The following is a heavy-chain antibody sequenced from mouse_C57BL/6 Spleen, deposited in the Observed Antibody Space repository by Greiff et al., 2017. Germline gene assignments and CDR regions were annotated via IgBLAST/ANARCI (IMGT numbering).Heavy chain of an antibody. J-gene: IGHJ3*01. CDR2: IYPGDGDT. Sequence: VQRVESGPELVKPGASVKISCKASGYAFSSSWMNWVKQRPGKGLEWIGRIYPGDGDTNYNGKFKGKATLTADKSSSTAYMQLSSLTSEDSAVYFCSNYVPWFAYWGQGTLVTVSA. D-gene: IGHD2-5*01. V-gene: IGHV1-82*01. CDR3: SNYVPWFAY. CDR1: GYAFSSSW.